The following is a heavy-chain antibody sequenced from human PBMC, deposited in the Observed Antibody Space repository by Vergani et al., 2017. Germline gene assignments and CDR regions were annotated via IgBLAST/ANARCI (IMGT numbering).Heavy chain of an antibody. CDR2: IYHSGST. Sequence: QLQLQESGSGLVKPSQTLYLTCAVSGGPISSGGYSWGWIRQPPGKGLEWIGYIYHSGSTYYNQSLKSRVTISVDRTKNQVSLKLSSVTAADAAVYYCARGGYGGAFDLWGRGTLVTVSS. CDR3: ARGGYGGAFDL. D-gene: IGHD4-23*01. J-gene: IGHJ2*01. V-gene: IGHV4-30-2*01. CDR1: GGPISSGGYS.